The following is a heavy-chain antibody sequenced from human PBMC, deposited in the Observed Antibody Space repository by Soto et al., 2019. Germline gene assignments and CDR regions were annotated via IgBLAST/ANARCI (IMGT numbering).Heavy chain of an antibody. J-gene: IGHJ6*02. CDR1: GFTVSSYA. CDR2: FTGSDSST. D-gene: IGHD6-19*01. V-gene: IGHV3-23*01. Sequence: EVQLLESGGGLVQPGGSLRLSCAASGFTVSSYAMRWVRQAPGKGLEWVSTFTGSDSSTYCGGSVKGRFTISRDNSRNPLYLHRNSLTAEYAALYYCSKAVAGVRCCYGMDFWDQGTTVSVSS. CDR3: SKAVAGVRCCYGMDF.